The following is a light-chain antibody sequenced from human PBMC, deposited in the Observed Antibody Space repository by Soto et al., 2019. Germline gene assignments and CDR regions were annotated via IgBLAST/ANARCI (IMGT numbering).Light chain of an antibody. V-gene: IGKV3-20*01. Sequence: EIVLTQSPGTLSLSPGERATLSCRASQSVSSSYLAWYQQKPGQAPRLLIYGESSRATGIPDRFSGSGSGTDFTLTISRLEAKDSAVYYCQQYGSSPYTFGQGTKLVIK. J-gene: IGKJ2*01. CDR2: GES. CDR1: QSVSSSY. CDR3: QQYGSSPYT.